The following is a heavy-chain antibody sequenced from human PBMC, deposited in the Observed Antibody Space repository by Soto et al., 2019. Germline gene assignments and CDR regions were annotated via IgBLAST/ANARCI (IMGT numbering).Heavy chain of an antibody. D-gene: IGHD6-13*01. CDR2: IYYSGSS. J-gene: IGHJ4*02. V-gene: IGHV4-59*08. Sequence: QVQLQESGPGLVKPSETLSLTCTVSGGSIGNSYWSWIRQSTGKGLEWIGYIYYSGSSNYNPSLKSRVSISVDTSKNQFSPKLSSVTAADTAVYYCARHSSSWPIFDYWGQGTLVIVSS. CDR3: ARHSSSWPIFDY. CDR1: GGSIGNSY.